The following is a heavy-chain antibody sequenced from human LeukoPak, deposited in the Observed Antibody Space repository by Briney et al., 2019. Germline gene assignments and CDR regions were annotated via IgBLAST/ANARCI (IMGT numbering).Heavy chain of an antibody. CDR3: AKDRRLASFDY. CDR1: GFTFSNYD. D-gene: IGHD6-25*01. J-gene: IGHJ4*02. CDR2: IGTAGDT. Sequence: PGGSLRLSCAASGFTFSNYDMHWVRQVTGKGLEWVSAIGTAGDTYYPGSLKGRFTNSRENAKNSLYRQMNSLRAEDTAVYYCAKDRRLASFDYGGQGTLVTVSS. V-gene: IGHV3-13*01.